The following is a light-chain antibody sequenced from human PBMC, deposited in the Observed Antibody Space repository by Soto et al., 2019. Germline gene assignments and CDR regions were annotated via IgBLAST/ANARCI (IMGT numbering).Light chain of an antibody. CDR3: QQYGSSPMYT. Sequence: EIVLTQSPGTLSLSPGERATLSCRASQSVSSSYLAWYQQKPGQAPRLLIYGASSRATGISDRLSGSGAGTDFTLTISRLEPEDFAVYYCQQYGSSPMYTFGQGNKLEIK. V-gene: IGKV3-20*01. CDR1: QSVSSSY. J-gene: IGKJ2*01. CDR2: GAS.